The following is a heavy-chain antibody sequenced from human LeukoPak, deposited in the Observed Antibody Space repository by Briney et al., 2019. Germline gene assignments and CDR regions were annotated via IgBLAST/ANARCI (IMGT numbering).Heavy chain of an antibody. D-gene: IGHD5/OR15-5a*01. CDR2: IGASGDSI. Sequence: GGSLRLSCAVSGFTFSSYAMIWVRQAPGRGLVWVSSIGASGDSIYYTDSVKGRFTISRDNSKNTLYLQMSGLRVEDTAVYYCAKIPDVSDYWGQGTLVTVSS. CDR1: GFTFSSYA. CDR3: AKIPDVSDY. V-gene: IGHV3-23*01. J-gene: IGHJ4*02.